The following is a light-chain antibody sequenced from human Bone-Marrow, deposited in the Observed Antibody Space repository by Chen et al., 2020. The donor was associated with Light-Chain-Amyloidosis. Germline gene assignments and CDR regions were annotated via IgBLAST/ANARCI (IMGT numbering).Light chain of an antibody. J-gene: IGLJ1*01. V-gene: IGLV2-14*01. CDR1: SSDDVGYNY. Sequence: SALTQPASVSGSPGQSITISSTGSSSDDVGYNYASWYQQHPGQAPKLMIYEVSSRPSGVSDRFSRSRSATPATLTISGLQAEDEADYYCTSVTTSSNSEDIFGTGTKVTVL. CDR3: TSVTTSSNSEDI. CDR2: EVS.